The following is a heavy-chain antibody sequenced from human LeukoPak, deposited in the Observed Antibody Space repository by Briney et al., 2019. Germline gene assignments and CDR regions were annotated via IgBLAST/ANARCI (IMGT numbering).Heavy chain of an antibody. Sequence: GGSLRLSCAGSGFTFSRYSMNWFRQAPGKGLERVSSISSRSTDIFYADSVKGRFTISRDNAKNSLYLQMNSLGAEDTAVYYCARDAQWLVPEGYFYYMDVWGKGTTVTVSS. J-gene: IGHJ6*03. D-gene: IGHD6-19*01. CDR2: ISSRSTDI. CDR1: GFTFSRYS. CDR3: ARDAQWLVPEGYFYYMDV. V-gene: IGHV3-21*01.